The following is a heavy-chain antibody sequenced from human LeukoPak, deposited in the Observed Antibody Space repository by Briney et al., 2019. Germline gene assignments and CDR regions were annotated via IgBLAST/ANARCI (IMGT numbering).Heavy chain of an antibody. Sequence: GGSLRLSCAASGFTFSSYSMNWVRQAPGKGLEWVSSISSSRSYIYYADSVKGRFTISRDNAKNSLYLQMNSLRAEDTAVYYCARPLTGKEDYWGQGTLVTVSS. CDR1: GFTFSSYS. CDR2: ISSSRSYI. J-gene: IGHJ4*02. V-gene: IGHV3-21*01. CDR3: ARPLTGKEDY. D-gene: IGHD1-20*01.